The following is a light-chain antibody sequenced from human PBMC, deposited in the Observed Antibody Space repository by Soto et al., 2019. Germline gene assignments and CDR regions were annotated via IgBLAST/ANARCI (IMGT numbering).Light chain of an antibody. CDR1: QSISTY. Sequence: DIQMTQSPSSLSASVGDRVTITCRASQSISTYLSWYQQKSGKAPKLLIYEASSLQSGVPSRFSGSGSGTDFTLTISSLQPEDFATSNCQQSYSTPRTFGHGTKGEI. V-gene: IGKV1-39*01. CDR3: QQSYSTPRT. J-gene: IGKJ1*01. CDR2: EAS.